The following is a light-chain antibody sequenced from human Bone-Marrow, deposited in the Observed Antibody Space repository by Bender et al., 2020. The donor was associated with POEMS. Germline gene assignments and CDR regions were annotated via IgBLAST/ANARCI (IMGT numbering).Light chain of an antibody. J-gene: IGLJ3*02. CDR1: SYDVGAYNY. Sequence: QSALTQPASVSGSPGQSVTVSCTGTSYDVGAYNYVSWYQQHPGEAPKLMIYDVDKRPSGVPDRFSGSKSGNTASLTVSGLQAEDEADYYCSSYAGNNNLVFGGGTKLTVL. V-gene: IGLV2-8*01. CDR2: DVD. CDR3: SSYAGNNNLV.